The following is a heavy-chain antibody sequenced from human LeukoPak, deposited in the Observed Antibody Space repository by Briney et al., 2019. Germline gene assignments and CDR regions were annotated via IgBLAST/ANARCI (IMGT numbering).Heavy chain of an antibody. CDR2: INPNSGGT. D-gene: IGHD4-17*01. Sequence: ASVTVSCRASGYTFTGYYMHWVRQAPGQGLEWMGWINPNSGGTNYAQKFQGWVTMTRDTSISTDYMELSRLRSADTAVYYCARGGNYGDYEYYYGMDVWGKGTTVTVSS. CDR1: GYTFTGYY. CDR3: ARGGNYGDYEYYYGMDV. J-gene: IGHJ6*04. V-gene: IGHV1-2*04.